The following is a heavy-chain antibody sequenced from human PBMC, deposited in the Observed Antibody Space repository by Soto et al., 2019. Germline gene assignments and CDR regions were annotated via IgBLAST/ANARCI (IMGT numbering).Heavy chain of an antibody. J-gene: IGHJ6*02. CDR2: INAGNGNT. D-gene: IGHD6-19*01. CDR3: ARDHDLSYSSGWGGYYYSSGMDV. V-gene: IGHV1-3*01. CDR1: GYTFTSYA. Sequence: QVQLVQSGAEVKRPGASVKVSCKASGYTFTSYAMHWVRQAPGQRLEWMGWINAGNGNTKYSQKFQGRVTITSDTSASTAYIELSSLRSEDTAVYYCARDHDLSYSSGWGGYYYSSGMDVGGQGTKVTVSS.